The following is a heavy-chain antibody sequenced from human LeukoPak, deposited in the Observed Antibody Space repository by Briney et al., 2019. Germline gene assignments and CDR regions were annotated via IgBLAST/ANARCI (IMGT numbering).Heavy chain of an antibody. D-gene: IGHD3-10*01. V-gene: IGHV3-74*03. CDR1: GFTFSSFW. CDR3: ASNEVGVTMVRGVSLDQYP. CDR2: INSDGSET. Sequence: PGGSLRLSCAASGFTFSSFWIYWVRHAPGKGLVWVSRINSDGSETMYADSVKGRFTISRDNAKNTLYLEMNTLRAEDTAVYYCASNEVGVTMVRGVSLDQYPWGQGTLVTVSS. J-gene: IGHJ4*02.